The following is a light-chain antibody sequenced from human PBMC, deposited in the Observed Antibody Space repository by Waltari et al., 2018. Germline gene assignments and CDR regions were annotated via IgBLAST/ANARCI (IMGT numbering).Light chain of an antibody. CDR3: QTWGTGIQV. J-gene: IGLJ3*02. CDR1: SWHSTYA. CDR2: LNIDGSH. Sequence: QLVLTQSPSASASLGASVKLTCTLSSWHSTYAIAWHQQQPEKGPRYLMKLNIDGSHIKGDGIPDRFSGSSSGTERYLTISNLQSEDEADYYCQTWGTGIQVFGGGTKLTVL. V-gene: IGLV4-69*02.